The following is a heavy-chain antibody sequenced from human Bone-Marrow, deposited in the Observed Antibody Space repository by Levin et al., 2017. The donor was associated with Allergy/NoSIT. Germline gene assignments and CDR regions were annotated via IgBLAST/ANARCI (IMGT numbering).Heavy chain of an antibody. J-gene: IGHJ3*01. V-gene: IGHV3-30*04. D-gene: IGHD3-22*01. CDR2: ISHDETSI. CDR1: GSAFSRYV. Sequence: GGSLRLSCRVSGSAFSRYVMHWVRQAPGKGLEWVAVISHDETSIIYADSVRGRFTISKDNSKSTLYLQMNSLRDEDTAVYYCATAGRTSGYADAFEFWGQGTRVTVSS. CDR3: ATAGRTSGYADAFEF.